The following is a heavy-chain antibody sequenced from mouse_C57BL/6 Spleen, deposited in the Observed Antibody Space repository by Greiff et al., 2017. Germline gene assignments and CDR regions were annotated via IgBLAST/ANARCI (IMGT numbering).Heavy chain of an antibody. Sequence: QVQLQQSGAELVRPGASVTLSCQASGYTFTDYEMHWVKQTPVHGLEWIGAIDPETGGTAYNQKFKGKAILTADKSSSTAYMELRSLTSEDSAVYYCTITTVVAHYYFDYWGQGTTLTVSS. V-gene: IGHV1-15*01. CDR2: IDPETGGT. CDR3: TITTVVAHYYFDY. CDR1: GYTFTDYE. D-gene: IGHD1-1*01. J-gene: IGHJ2*01.